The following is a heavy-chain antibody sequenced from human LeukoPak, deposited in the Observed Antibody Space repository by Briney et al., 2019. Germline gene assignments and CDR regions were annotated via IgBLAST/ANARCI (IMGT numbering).Heavy chain of an antibody. J-gene: IGHJ4*02. D-gene: IGHD6-19*01. CDR2: TWYDGSNQ. CDR3: AREIRDTGWYVDY. V-gene: IGHV3-33*01. CDR1: GVTFSTYG. Sequence: GGTLRLSCEASGVTFSTYGMHWVRQAPGKGLEWVAVTWYDGSNQYYADSVKGRFTISRDNSKNTMYLQMDSLRDEDTAVYYCAREIRDTGWYVDYWGQGALVTVSS.